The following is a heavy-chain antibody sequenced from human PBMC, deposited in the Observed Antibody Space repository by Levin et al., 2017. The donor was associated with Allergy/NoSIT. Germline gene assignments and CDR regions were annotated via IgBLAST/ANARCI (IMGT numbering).Heavy chain of an antibody. CDR3: AREPIVGATDAFDI. V-gene: IGHV3-33*01. D-gene: IGHD1-26*01. CDR2: IWYDGSNK. J-gene: IGHJ3*02. Sequence: LSLTCAGSGFTFSSYGMHWVRQAPGKGLEWVAVIWYDGSNKYYADSVKGRFTISRDNSKNTLYLQMNSLRAEDTAVYYCAREPIVGATDAFDIWGQGTMVTVSS. CDR1: GFTFSSYG.